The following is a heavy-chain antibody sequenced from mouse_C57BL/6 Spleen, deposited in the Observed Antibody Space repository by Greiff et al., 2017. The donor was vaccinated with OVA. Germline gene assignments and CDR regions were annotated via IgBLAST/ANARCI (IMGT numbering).Heavy chain of an antibody. D-gene: IGHD5-1*01. J-gene: IGHJ4*01. CDR1: GYSFTGYY. V-gene: IGHV1-42*01. CDR3: ARYLYAMDY. CDR2: INPSTGGT. Sequence: VHVKQSGPELVKPGASVKISCKASGYSFTGYYMNWVKQSPEKSLEWIGEINPSTGGTTYNQKFKAKATLTVDKSSSTAYMQLESLTSEDSAVYCCARYLYAMDYWGQGTSVTVSS.